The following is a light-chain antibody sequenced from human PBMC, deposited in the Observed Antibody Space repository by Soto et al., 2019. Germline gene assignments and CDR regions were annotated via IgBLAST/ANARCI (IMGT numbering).Light chain of an antibody. CDR1: QSISSW. V-gene: IGKV1-5*03. Sequence: DIQMTQSPSTLSASVGDRVNITCRASQSISSWLAWYQQKPGKAPKLLIYKASSLESGVPSRFRGSGSGTEFTLTISSLQPDDFAAYYCQQYNSYSWTFGQGTKVEIK. CDR3: QQYNSYSWT. J-gene: IGKJ1*01. CDR2: KAS.